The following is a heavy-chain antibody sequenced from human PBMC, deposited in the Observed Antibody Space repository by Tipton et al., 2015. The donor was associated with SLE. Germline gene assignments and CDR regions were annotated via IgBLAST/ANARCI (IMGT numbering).Heavy chain of an antibody. V-gene: IGHV4-39*07. CDR1: GGSISSENYY. CDR3: ARTRGDSSGWYGNWSFDL. J-gene: IGHJ2*01. Sequence: TLSLTCTVSGGSISSENYYWGWIRQPPGQGLEWIGSIFYSENAYYNPSLKSRVSISVDTSKSQFSLKLSSVTAAGTAVYYCARTRGDSSGWYGNWSFDLWGRGPLVTVSS. CDR2: IFYSENA. D-gene: IGHD6-19*01.